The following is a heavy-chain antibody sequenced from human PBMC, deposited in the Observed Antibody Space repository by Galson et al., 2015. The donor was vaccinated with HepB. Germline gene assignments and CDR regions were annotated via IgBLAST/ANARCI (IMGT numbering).Heavy chain of an antibody. D-gene: IGHD3-10*01. CDR2: ITPILGIA. Sequence: SVKVSCKASGGTFSSYAISWVRQAPGQGLEWMGGITPILGIANYAQKFQGRVTITADKSTSTAYMELSSLRSEDTAVYYCARDPDYYGSGSYYKPGYMDVWGKGTTVTVSS. J-gene: IGHJ6*03. CDR1: GGTFSSYA. CDR3: ARDPDYYGSGSYYKPGYMDV. V-gene: IGHV1-69*10.